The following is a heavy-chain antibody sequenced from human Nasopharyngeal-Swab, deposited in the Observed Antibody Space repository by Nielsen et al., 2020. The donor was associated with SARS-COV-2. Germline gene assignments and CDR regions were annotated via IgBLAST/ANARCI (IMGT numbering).Heavy chain of an antibody. V-gene: IGHV4-4*07. D-gene: IGHD3-22*01. CDR1: GGSISSYY. Sequence: SETLSLTCTVSGGSISSYYWSWIRQPAGKGLEWIGRIYTSGSTNYNPSLKSRVTISVDTSKNQFSLKLSSVTAADTAVYYCARGTPYYYDSSGLFLDVWGQGTTVTVSS. CDR2: IYTSGST. CDR3: ARGTPYYYDSSGLFLDV. J-gene: IGHJ6*02.